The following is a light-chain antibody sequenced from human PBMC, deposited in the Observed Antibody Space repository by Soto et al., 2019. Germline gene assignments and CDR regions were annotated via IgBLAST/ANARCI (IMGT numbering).Light chain of an antibody. J-gene: IGKJ4*01. CDR2: AGS. CDR1: QSISIY. CDR3: QQSYSTPT. V-gene: IGKV1-39*01. Sequence: DINMTQSPSSLSASVRDRVTITCAASQSISIYLNWYQQKPGKAPILLVYAGSSLQGGVPSRFGGSGPGTDFTLTITSLHPEDFATYSCQQSYSTPTFGGGTKV.